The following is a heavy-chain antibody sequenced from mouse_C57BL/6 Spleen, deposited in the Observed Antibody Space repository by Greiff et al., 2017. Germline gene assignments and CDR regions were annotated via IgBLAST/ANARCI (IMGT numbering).Heavy chain of an antibody. CDR1: GYTFTSYW. D-gene: IGHD2-1*01. V-gene: IGHV1-59*01. J-gene: IGHJ2*01. Sequence: VQLQQPGAELVRPGTSVKLSCKASGYTFTSYWMHWVKQRPGQGLEWIGVIDPSDSYTNYNQKFKGKATLTVDTSSSTAYMQLSSLTSEDSAVYYCARLGNFEGDYYFDYWGQGTTLTVSS. CDR3: ARLGNFEGDYYFDY. CDR2: IDPSDSYT.